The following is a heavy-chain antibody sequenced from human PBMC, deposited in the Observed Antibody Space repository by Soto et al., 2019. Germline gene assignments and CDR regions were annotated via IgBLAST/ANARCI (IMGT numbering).Heavy chain of an antibody. D-gene: IGHD3-22*01. J-gene: IGHJ4*02. Sequence: QVQLVESGGGVVQPGRSLRLSCAASGFTFSSYGMHWVRQAPGKGLEWVAVISYDGSNKYYADSVKGRFTISRDNSKNTLYLQMNSLRAEDTAVYYCAKCRLNYYDSSGYYPVMDYWGQGTLVTVSS. CDR3: AKCRLNYYDSSGYYPVMDY. CDR1: GFTFSSYG. CDR2: ISYDGSNK. V-gene: IGHV3-30*18.